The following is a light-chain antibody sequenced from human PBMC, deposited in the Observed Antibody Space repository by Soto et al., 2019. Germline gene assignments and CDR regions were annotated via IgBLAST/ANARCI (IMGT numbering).Light chain of an antibody. CDR3: QQRSNWQYT. J-gene: IGKJ2*01. V-gene: IGKV3-11*01. Sequence: EIVLTQSPATLSLSPGERATLSCRASQSVNNYLAWYQQKPGQAPRLLIYDATNRATGIPGRFSGSGSGTDFTLTISSPEPEDSAVYYCQQRSNWQYTFGQGTKLEIK. CDR2: DAT. CDR1: QSVNNY.